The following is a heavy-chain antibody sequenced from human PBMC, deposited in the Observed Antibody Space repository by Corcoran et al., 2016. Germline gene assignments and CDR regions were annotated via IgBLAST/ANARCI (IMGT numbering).Heavy chain of an antibody. Sequence: EVQLVESGGGLVKPGGSLRLCCAASGLTFSNAWMNWVRQVPGKGLEWVGRFKSKTDGGTTDFAEPVKDRFTISKDDSKNTLYLQMNSLKTEDTAVDFCTTVGFGYGLNIDSWGQGTLVTVSS. V-gene: IGHV3-15*07. CDR1: GLTFSNAW. CDR2: FKSKTDGGTT. J-gene: IGHJ4*02. CDR3: TTVGFGYGLNIDS. D-gene: IGHD5-12*01.